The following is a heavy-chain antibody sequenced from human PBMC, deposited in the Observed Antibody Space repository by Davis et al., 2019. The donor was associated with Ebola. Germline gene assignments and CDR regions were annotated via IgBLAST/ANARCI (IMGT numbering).Heavy chain of an antibody. D-gene: IGHD1-7*01. CDR1: GFTFDDYG. CDR2: INWNGDRI. CDR3: VRDGGVRWNYVQYFDL. J-gene: IGHJ2*01. V-gene: IGHV3-20*01. Sequence: GASLKISCVASGFTFDDYGMSWVRQAPGKGLEWVSGINWNGDRIGYADSVKGRFTISRDKAKNSLYLQMNSLRVEDTAFYHCVRDGGVRWNYVQYFDLWGRGTLVTVSS.